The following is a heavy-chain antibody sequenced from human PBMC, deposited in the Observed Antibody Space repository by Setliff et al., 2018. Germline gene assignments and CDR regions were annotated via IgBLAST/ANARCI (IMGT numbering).Heavy chain of an antibody. Sequence: GGSLRLSCAASGFTFDDYGMSWVRQAPGKGLEWVSTINWNGGSTSYADPVRGRFTISRDNAENSLTLQMNSLRVEDTAVYYCSRDLQGSGDYVVDYWGQGTLVTVSS. CDR3: SRDLQGSGDYVVDY. CDR2: INWNGGST. J-gene: IGHJ4*02. V-gene: IGHV3-20*04. CDR1: GFTFDDYG. D-gene: IGHD4-17*01.